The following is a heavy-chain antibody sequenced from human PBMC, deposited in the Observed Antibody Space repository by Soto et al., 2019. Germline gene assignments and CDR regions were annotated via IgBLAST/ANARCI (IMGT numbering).Heavy chain of an antibody. Sequence: QSQTLSLTCAISGDSVSSNSAAWNWIRQSPSRGLEWLGRTYYRSKWYNDYAVSVKSRITINPDTSKNQFSLQLNSVTPEDTAVYYCARDGGAGLVDYYYYYMDVWGKGTTVTVSS. J-gene: IGHJ6*03. CDR2: TYYRSKWYN. D-gene: IGHD2-15*01. V-gene: IGHV6-1*01. CDR1: GDSVSSNSAA. CDR3: ARDGGAGLVDYYYYYMDV.